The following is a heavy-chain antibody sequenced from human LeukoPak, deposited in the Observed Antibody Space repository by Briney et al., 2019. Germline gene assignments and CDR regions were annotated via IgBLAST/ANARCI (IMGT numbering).Heavy chain of an antibody. CDR1: GFTFSSYA. Sequence: GGSLRLSCSASGFTFSSYAMHWVRQAPGKGLEYVSAISSNGGSTYYADSVKGRFTISRDNSKNTLYLQMSSLRAEDTAVYYCVEDRTLGSSSGPFDYWGQGTLVTVSS. D-gene: IGHD6-19*01. CDR2: ISSNGGST. J-gene: IGHJ4*02. CDR3: VEDRTLGSSSGPFDY. V-gene: IGHV3-64D*06.